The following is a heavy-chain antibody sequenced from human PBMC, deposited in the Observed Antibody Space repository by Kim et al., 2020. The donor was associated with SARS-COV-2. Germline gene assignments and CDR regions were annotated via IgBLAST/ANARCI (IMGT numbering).Heavy chain of an antibody. V-gene: IGHV3-23*01. J-gene: IGHJ6*02. D-gene: IGHD1-26*01. Sequence: GGSLRLSCAASGFTFSSYAMSWVRQAPGKGLEWVSAISGSGGSTYYADSVKGRFTISRDNSKNTLYLQMNSLRAEDTAVYYCAKDLSGSYYVYYYYYGMDVWGQGTTVTVSS. CDR3: AKDLSGSYYVYYYYYGMDV. CDR2: ISGSGGST. CDR1: GFTFSSYA.